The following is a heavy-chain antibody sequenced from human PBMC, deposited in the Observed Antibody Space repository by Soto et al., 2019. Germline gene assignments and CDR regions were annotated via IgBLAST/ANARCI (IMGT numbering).Heavy chain of an antibody. CDR2: IWYDGSNK. J-gene: IGHJ4*02. D-gene: IGHD3-3*01. CDR3: ARPGSHYDFWSGYSHFDY. CDR1: GFTFSSYG. Sequence: GGSLRLSCAASGFTFSSYGMHWVRQAPGKGLEWVAVIWYDGSNKYYADSVKGRFTISRDNSKNTLYLQMNSLRAEDTAVYYCARPGSHYDFWSGYSHFDYWGQGTLVTVSS. V-gene: IGHV3-33*01.